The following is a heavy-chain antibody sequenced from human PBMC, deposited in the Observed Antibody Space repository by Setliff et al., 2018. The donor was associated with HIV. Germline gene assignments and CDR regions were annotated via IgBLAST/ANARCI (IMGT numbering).Heavy chain of an antibody. CDR2: ISHGGST. J-gene: IGHJ4*02. D-gene: IGHD3-16*01. Sequence: SETLSLTCAVYGGSFSAYYWTWIRQPPGKGLEWIGEISHGGSTSYNPSLKSRVTISLDASKNQFSLNLTSVTAADTAVYYCARLGEFWSQGSLVTVSS. CDR3: ARLGEF. V-gene: IGHV4-34*01. CDR1: GGSFSAYY.